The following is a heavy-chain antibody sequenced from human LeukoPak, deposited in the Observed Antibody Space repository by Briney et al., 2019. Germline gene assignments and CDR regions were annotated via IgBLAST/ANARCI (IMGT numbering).Heavy chain of an antibody. Sequence: PGGSLRLSCATSGFTFSSYAMSWVRQPPGKGLEWVAKGGSGGSKYYADSVKGRFTISRDNSKSTVYLQMNSLPAEDTAVYYCAKNRGRYYHSYYMDVWGKGTTVIVSS. D-gene: IGHD1-14*01. CDR2: KGGSGGSK. J-gene: IGHJ6*03. V-gene: IGHV3-23*01. CDR3: AKNRGRYYHSYYMDV. CDR1: GFTFSSYA.